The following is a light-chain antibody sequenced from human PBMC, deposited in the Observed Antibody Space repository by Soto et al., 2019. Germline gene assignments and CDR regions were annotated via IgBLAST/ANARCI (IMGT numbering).Light chain of an antibody. CDR1: QSASTN. Sequence: IVMTQSPATLSLSPGQGATLSCRASQSASTNLAWYQQKSGQAPRLLIYGASTRAAGVPARFSGSVSGTEFTITISSLQSEDFAVYYCQQYINWPRTFGQGTKVDIK. V-gene: IGKV3-15*01. J-gene: IGKJ1*01. CDR2: GAS. CDR3: QQYINWPRT.